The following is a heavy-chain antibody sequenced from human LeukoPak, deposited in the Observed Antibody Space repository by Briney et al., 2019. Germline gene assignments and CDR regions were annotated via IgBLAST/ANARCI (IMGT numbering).Heavy chain of an antibody. J-gene: IGHJ2*01. CDR1: GFPFRNYP. V-gene: IGHV3-23*01. Sequence: PGGSLRLSCTASGFPFRNYPMTWVRQAPGKGLEWVSGISISGSTGGDASSADAVEGHFTVSRDDSQSTLFLQTKRVTVGDTAVYYCAKRGSRFSQPMLWFFDLWGRGTLVTVSS. D-gene: IGHD2-15*01. CDR3: AKRGSRFSQPMLWFFDL. CDR2: ISISGSTGGDA.